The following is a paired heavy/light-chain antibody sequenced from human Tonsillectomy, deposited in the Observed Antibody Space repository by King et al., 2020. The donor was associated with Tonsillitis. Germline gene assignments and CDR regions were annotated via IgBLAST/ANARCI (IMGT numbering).Light chain of an antibody. CDR3: QQYNNWWT. CDR2: GAS. V-gene: IGKV3-15*01. J-gene: IGKJ1*01. CDR1: QSVSSN. Sequence: EIVMTQSPATLSVSPGERATLSCRASQSVSSNLAWYQQKPGQAPRLLIYGASTRATGIPARFSGSGSGTEFTLTISSLQSEDFAVYYCQQYNNWWTFGQGTKVEIK.
Heavy chain of an antibody. CDR3: VKDFKDYYAGSGFWGHPALAYYFDY. V-gene: IGHV3-64D*06. Sequence: EVQLVESGGGLVQPGGSLRLSCSASGFTFSSYAMHWVRQAPGKGLEYVSSISSNGGSTYSADSVKGRFTISRDNSKNTLYLQMSSLRAEDTAVYYCVKDFKDYYAGSGFWGHPALAYYFDYWGQGTLVTVSS. CDR1: GFTFSSYA. D-gene: IGHD3-22*01. J-gene: IGHJ4*02. CDR2: ISSNGGST.